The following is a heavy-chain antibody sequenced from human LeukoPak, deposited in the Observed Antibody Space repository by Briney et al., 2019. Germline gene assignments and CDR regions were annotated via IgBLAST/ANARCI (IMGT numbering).Heavy chain of an antibody. V-gene: IGHV4-59*01. Sequence: PSETLSLTCTVSGGSISSYYWSWIRQPPGKGLEWIGHIYYSGSTNYNPSLKSRVTISVDTSKNQFSLKLSSVTAADTAVYYCARDRQQLVRASYYYYGMDVWGQGTTVTVSS. CDR1: GGSISSYY. J-gene: IGHJ6*02. CDR2: IYYSGST. D-gene: IGHD6-13*01. CDR3: ARDRQQLVRASYYYYGMDV.